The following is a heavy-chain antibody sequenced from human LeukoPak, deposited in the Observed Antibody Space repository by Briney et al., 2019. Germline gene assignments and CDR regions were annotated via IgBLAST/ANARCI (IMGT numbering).Heavy chain of an antibody. J-gene: IGHJ4*02. CDR1: GGSISSSSYY. V-gene: IGHV4-39*01. CDR3: ARQETGTGYFDY. Sequence: SETLSLTCTVSGGSISSSSYYWGWIRQPPGKGLEWIGSIYYSGSTYYNPSLKSRVTISVDTSKNQFSLKLSSVTAADTAVYYCARQETGTGYFDYWGQGTLVTVSS. CDR2: IYYSGST. D-gene: IGHD1-1*01.